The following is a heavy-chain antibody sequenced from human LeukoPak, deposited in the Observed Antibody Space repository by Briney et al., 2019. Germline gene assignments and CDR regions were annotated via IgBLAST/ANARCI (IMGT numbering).Heavy chain of an antibody. D-gene: IGHD2-15*01. CDR2: IKQDGSEK. CDR3: ARLVVVVAAIRDAFDI. Sequence: GGSLRLSCAASGFTFSNYDMNWVRRAPGKGLEWVANIKQDGSEKYYVDSVKGRFTISRDNAKNSLYLQMNSLRAEDTAVYYCARLVVVVAAIRDAFDIWGQGTMVTVSS. V-gene: IGHV3-7*01. J-gene: IGHJ3*02. CDR1: GFTFSNYD.